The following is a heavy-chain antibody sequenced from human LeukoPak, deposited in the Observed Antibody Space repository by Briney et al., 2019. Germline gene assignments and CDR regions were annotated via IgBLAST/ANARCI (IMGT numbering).Heavy chain of an antibody. V-gene: IGHV3-49*04. J-gene: IGHJ4*02. CDR1: GFTFGDYA. Sequence: GRSLRLSCTASGFTFGDYAMSWVRQAPGKGLEWVGFIRSKAYGGTTEYAASVKGRFTISRDDSKNIAYLQMNSLETDDTAVYYCSKGGHFDYWGQGTLVTVSS. CDR2: IRSKAYGGTT. CDR3: SKGGHFDY. D-gene: IGHD2-15*01.